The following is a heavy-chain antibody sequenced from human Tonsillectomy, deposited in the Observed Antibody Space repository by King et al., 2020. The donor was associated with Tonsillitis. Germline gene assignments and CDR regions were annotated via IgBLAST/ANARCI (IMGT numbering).Heavy chain of an antibody. CDR1: GGSISSYY. CDR2: IYYSGST. D-gene: IGHD2-15*01. Sequence: VQLQESGPGLVKPSETLSLTCTVSGGSISSYYWSWIRQPPGKGLEWIGYIYYSGSTNYHTSLKSRVTISVDTSKNQFSLKLSSVTAADTAVYYCARDSSASSGFDFDYWGQGTLVTVSS. V-gene: IGHV4-59*01. J-gene: IGHJ4*02. CDR3: ARDSSASSGFDFDY.